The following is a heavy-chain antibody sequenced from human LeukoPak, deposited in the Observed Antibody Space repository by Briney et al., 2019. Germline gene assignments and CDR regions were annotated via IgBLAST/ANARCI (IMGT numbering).Heavy chain of an antibody. V-gene: IGHV3-21*04. J-gene: IGHJ4*02. D-gene: IGHD6-19*01. CDR2: ISSGSSYI. CDR3: AKVYSAGWYPGYFDY. CDR1: GFTFSSSG. Sequence: GGSLRLSCAASGFTFSSSGMNWVRQAPGKGLEWVSSISSGSSYIYYADSVKGRFTISRDNAKNSLFLQMNSLRAEDTAVYYCAKVYSAGWYPGYFDYWGQGTLVTVSS.